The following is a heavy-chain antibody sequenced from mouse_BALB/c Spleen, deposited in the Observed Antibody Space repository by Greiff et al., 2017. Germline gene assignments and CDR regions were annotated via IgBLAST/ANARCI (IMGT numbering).Heavy chain of an antibody. J-gene: IGHJ4*01. Sequence: EVQGVESGGGLVKPGGSLKLSCAASGFAFSSYDMSWVRQTPEKRLVWVAYISSGGGSTYYPDTVKGRFTISRDNAKNTLYLQMRSLKSEDTAMYYCARDGNYPRTYAMDYWGQGTSVTVSS. V-gene: IGHV5-12-1*01. D-gene: IGHD2-1*01. CDR1: GFAFSSYD. CDR2: ISSGGGST. CDR3: ARDGNYPRTYAMDY.